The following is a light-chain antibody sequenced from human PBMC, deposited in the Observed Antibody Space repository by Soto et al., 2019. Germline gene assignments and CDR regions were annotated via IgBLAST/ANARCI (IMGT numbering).Light chain of an antibody. CDR3: HPYGSAPAWT. Sequence: EIVLTQSPGTLSLFPGERATLSCRASQSISSSYLAWYQQKPGQAPRLLIYGASSRATGIPDRFSGAGSATDFPLTISRLEPEDFAVYYCHPYGSAPAWTFGQGTKVEIK. J-gene: IGKJ1*01. CDR2: GAS. V-gene: IGKV3-20*01. CDR1: QSISSSY.